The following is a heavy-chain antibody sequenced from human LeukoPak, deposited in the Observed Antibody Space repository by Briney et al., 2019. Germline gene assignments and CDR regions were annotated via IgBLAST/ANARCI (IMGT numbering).Heavy chain of an antibody. Sequence: SETLSLTCTVSGYSISSGYYWGWIRQPPGKGLEWIGSIYHSGSTYYNPSLKSRVTISVDTSKNQFSLKLSSVTAADTAVYYCARHVLLDGLYDSSDDYFDYWGQGTLVTVSS. CDR2: IYHSGST. J-gene: IGHJ4*02. CDR1: GYSISSGYY. V-gene: IGHV4-38-2*02. D-gene: IGHD3-22*01. CDR3: ARHVLLDGLYDSSDDYFDY.